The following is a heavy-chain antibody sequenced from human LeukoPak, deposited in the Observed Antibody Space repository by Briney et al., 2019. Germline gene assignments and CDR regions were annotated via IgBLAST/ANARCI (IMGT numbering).Heavy chain of an antibody. CDR2: IRYDGSNK. D-gene: IGHD2-15*01. Sequence: GGSLRLSCAASGFTFSSYGMHWVRQAPGKGLEWVAFIRYDGSNKYYADSVKGRFTISRDNSKNTLYLQMNSLRAEDTAVYYCAKGESTYCSGSSCYSSDYYYMDVWGKGTTVTVSS. V-gene: IGHV3-30*02. CDR1: GFTFSSYG. J-gene: IGHJ6*03. CDR3: AKGESTYCSGSSCYSSDYYYMDV.